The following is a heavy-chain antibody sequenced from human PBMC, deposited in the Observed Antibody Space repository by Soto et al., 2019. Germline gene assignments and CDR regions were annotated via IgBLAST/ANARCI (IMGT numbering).Heavy chain of an antibody. CDR2: IIPIFGTA. D-gene: IGHD2-2*01. CDR1: GYTFSSYA. J-gene: IGHJ6*02. CDR3: ARLVWVPAYRSYYYGMDV. V-gene: IGHV1-69*13. Sequence: RASVKVSCKASGYTFSSYAISWVRQAPGQGLEWMGGIIPIFGTANYAQKFQGRVTITADESTSTAYMELSSLRSEDTAVYYCARLVWVPAYRSYYYGMDVWGQGTTVTVSS.